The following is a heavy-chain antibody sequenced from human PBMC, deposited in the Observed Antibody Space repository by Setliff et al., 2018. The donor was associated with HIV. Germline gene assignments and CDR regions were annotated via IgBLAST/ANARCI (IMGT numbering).Heavy chain of an antibody. CDR2: VYYTGST. J-gene: IGHJ6*03. V-gene: IGHV4-61*01. CDR3: ARGRWIRVSAAIMYYYYYMDV. CDR1: GYSISSGYY. Sequence: SETLSLTCTVSGYSISSGYYWTWIRQPPGKGLEYIGYVYYTGSTNYNPSLKNRVTMSVDTSKNQFSLKLSSVTAADTAVYYCARGRWIRVSAAIMYYYYYMDVWGRGTTVTVSS. D-gene: IGHD2-2*01.